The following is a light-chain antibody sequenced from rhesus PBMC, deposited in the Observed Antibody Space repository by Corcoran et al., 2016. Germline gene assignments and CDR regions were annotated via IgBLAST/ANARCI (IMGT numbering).Light chain of an antibody. V-gene: IGLV1-64*01. CDR1: SSNIGGYD. Sequence: QSVLTQAPSVSGAPGQKVTISCTGSSSNIGGYDVHWYQQLPGTAPKLLIYDNNKRPSGISDRFSGSKSGTSASLAITGLQTEGEADYYCQSYDSSLNAYIFGAGTRLTVL. J-gene: IGLJ1*01. CDR2: DNN. CDR3: QSYDSSLNAYI.